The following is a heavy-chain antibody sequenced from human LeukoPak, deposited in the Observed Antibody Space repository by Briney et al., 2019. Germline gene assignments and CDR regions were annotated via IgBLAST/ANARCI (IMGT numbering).Heavy chain of an antibody. CDR3: ARSLGTYWGKDFLNWFDP. CDR1: EYTFTNYD. CDR2: INPNSGNT. J-gene: IGHJ5*02. Sequence: ASVKVSCKASEYTFTNYDINWVRQATGQGLEWMGWINPNSGNTGYTQKFQGRVTMTRNTSLNTAFMELISLKSEDTAIYYCARSLGTYWGKDFLNWFDPWGQGTLVTVSS. D-gene: IGHD3-16*01. V-gene: IGHV1-8*01.